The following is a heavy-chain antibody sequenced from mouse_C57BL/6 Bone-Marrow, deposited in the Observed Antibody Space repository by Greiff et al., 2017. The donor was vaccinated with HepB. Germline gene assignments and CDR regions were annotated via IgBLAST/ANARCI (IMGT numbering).Heavy chain of an antibody. J-gene: IGHJ2*01. D-gene: IGHD1-1*01. Sequence: VQLQQSGAELAKPGASVKLSCKASGYTFTSYWMHWVKQRPGRGLEWIGYINPSSGYTKYNQKFKDKATLTADKSSSTAYMQLSSLTYEDSAVYYCARWGVLRALYFDYWGQGTTLTVSS. V-gene: IGHV1-7*01. CDR2: INPSSGYT. CDR1: GYTFTSYW. CDR3: ARWGVLRALYFDY.